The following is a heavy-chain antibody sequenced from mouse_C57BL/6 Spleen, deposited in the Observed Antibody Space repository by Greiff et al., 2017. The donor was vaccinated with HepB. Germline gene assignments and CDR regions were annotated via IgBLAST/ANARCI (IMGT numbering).Heavy chain of an antibody. CDR3: ARPLSYGNYVSWFAY. CDR2: IDPNSGGT. V-gene: IGHV1-72*01. Sequence: QVQLQQPGAELVKPGASVKLSCKASGYTFTSYWMHWVKQRPGRGLEWIGRIDPNSGGTKYNEKFESKATLTVDKPSSTAYMQLSSLTSEDSAVYYCARPLSYGNYVSWFAYWGQGTLVTVSA. CDR1: GYTFTSYW. J-gene: IGHJ3*01. D-gene: IGHD2-1*01.